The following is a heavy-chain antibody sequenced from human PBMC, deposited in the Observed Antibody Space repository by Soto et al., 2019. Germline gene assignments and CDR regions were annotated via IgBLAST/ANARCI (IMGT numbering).Heavy chain of an antibody. J-gene: IGHJ6*02. Sequence: EVQLVESGGGLVQPGGSLRLSCAVSGFTVSSKYMSWVRQAPGQGLEWVSVIYSGGSTYYADSVKGRFTISRHNSXNXXYLQMNSLRADDTAVYYCTRGPYGTGGDYYYGMDVWGQGTTVTVSS. D-gene: IGHD3-10*01. CDR3: TRGPYGTGGDYYYGMDV. CDR2: IYSGGST. CDR1: GFTVSSKY. V-gene: IGHV3-53*04.